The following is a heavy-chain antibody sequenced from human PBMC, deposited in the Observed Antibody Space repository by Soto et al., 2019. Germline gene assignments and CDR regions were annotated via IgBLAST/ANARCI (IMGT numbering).Heavy chain of an antibody. CDR3: ARGVVPAAIAGYNWFDP. CDR2: IIPIFGTA. CDR1: GGTFSSYA. D-gene: IGHD2-2*02. V-gene: IGHV1-69*19. Sequence: QVQLVQSGAEVKKPGSSVKVSCKASGGTFSSYAISWVRQAPGQGLEWMGGIIPIFGTANYAQKFQGRVTITEDESTSTAYRELSSMRSEDTAVYYCARGVVPAAIAGYNWFDPWGQGTLVTVSS. J-gene: IGHJ5*02.